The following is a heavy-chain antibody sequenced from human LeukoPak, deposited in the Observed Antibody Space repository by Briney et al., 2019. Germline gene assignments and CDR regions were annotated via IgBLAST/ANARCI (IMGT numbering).Heavy chain of an antibody. CDR3: ARQGPSPRGPYYDFWSGYHRYPPPFDY. CDR1: GFTFSSYS. Sequence: PGGSLRLSCAASGFTFSSYSMNWVRQAPGKGLEWVSSISSSSSYIYYADSVKGRFTISRDNAKNSLYLQMNSLRAEDTAVYYCARQGPSPRGPYYDFWSGYHRYPPPFDYWGQGTLVTVSS. D-gene: IGHD3-3*01. J-gene: IGHJ4*02. V-gene: IGHV3-21*01. CDR2: ISSSSSYI.